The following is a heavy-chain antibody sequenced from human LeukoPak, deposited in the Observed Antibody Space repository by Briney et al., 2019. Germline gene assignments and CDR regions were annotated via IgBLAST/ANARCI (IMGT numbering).Heavy chain of an antibody. J-gene: IGHJ4*02. CDR2: IGLSGGTT. Sequence: GRSLRLSCAASGFTFSSYAMSWVRQAPGKGLEWVSTIGLSGGTTYYADSVKGRFTISRDNSKNTLFLQMNSLRAEDTAVYYCAKSGQFDSWGQGTLVTVSS. CDR3: AKSGQFDS. V-gene: IGHV3-23*01. CDR1: GFTFSSYA. D-gene: IGHD1-14*01.